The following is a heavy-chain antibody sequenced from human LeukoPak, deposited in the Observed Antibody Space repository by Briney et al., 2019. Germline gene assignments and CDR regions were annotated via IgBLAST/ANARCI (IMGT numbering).Heavy chain of an antibody. J-gene: IGHJ3*02. CDR1: GFTTRNYA. CDR3: GGAYGYYHDSRYHFDI. Sequence: GRSLRLSCAASGFTTRNYAIHWVRHAPGKGLEWVAVISYDGNNNYFADSVKGGFTISKDNPKNTLYLQMNSLRAEDTAVYYCGGAYGYYHDSRYHFDIWGEGTMVTVSS. CDR2: ISYDGNNN. D-gene: IGHD3-22*01. V-gene: IGHV3-30-3*02.